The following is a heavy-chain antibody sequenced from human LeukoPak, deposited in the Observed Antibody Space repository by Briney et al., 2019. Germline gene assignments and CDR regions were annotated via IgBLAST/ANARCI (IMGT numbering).Heavy chain of an antibody. CDR3: AREGGKYQLRGVMDV. D-gene: IGHD2-2*01. V-gene: IGHV3-30-3*01. J-gene: IGHJ6*03. Sequence: PGRSLRLSCAASGFTFSSYAMHWVRQAPGKGLEWVAVISYDGSNKYYADSVKGRFTISRDNSKNTLYLQMNSLRAEDTAVYYCAREGGKYQLRGVMDVWGKGTTVTVSS. CDR1: GFTFSSYA. CDR2: ISYDGSNK.